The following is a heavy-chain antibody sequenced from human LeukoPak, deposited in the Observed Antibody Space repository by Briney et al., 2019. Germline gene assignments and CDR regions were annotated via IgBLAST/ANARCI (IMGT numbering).Heavy chain of an antibody. D-gene: IGHD3-22*01. CDR1: GGSISSYY. J-gene: IGHJ5*02. V-gene: IGHV4-59*01. CDR2: IYYSGST. CDR3: ARDYYDSSGYSPYNWFDP. Sequence: PSETLSLTCTVSGGSISSYYWSWIRQPPGKGLEWIGYIYYSGSTNYNPSLKSRVTISVDTSMNQFSLKLSSVTAADTAVYYCARDYYDSSGYSPYNWFDPWGQGTLVTVSS.